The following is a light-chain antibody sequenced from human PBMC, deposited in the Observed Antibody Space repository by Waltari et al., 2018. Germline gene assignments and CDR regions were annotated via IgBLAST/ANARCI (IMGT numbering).Light chain of an antibody. V-gene: IGLV2-11*01. CDR3: CSYAGSYTIV. J-gene: IGLJ6*01. CDR2: DVS. Sequence: QSALTQPRSVSGSPGQSVTISCTGTSSDVGGYNYVSWYQQHPGKAPKLMICDVSKLPAGVPGRFSGSKSGNTAALTISGLQAEDEADYYCCSYAGSYTIVFGSGTKVTVL. CDR1: SSDVGGYNY.